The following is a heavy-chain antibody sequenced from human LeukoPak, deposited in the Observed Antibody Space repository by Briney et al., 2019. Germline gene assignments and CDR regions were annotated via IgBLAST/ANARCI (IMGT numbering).Heavy chain of an antibody. CDR3: ARVLPLRELYSGPTYAFDI. CDR2: IYYSGST. Sequence: SETLSLTCTVSGGSISSYYWSWIRQPPGKGLEWIGYIYYSGSTNYNPSLKSRVTISVDTSKNQFPLKLSSVTAADTAVYYCARVLPLRELYSGPTYAFDIWGQGTMVAVSS. V-gene: IGHV4-59*01. D-gene: IGHD1-26*01. CDR1: GGSISSYY. J-gene: IGHJ3*02.